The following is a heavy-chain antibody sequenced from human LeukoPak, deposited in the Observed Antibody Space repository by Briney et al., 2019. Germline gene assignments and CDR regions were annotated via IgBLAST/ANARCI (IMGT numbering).Heavy chain of an antibody. J-gene: IGHJ4*02. CDR2: IKAVNGNT. CDR3: QKTAYEIIDY. Sequence: ASVKVSCKAPGYTFTSYATHCARQAPGQRLEWRGWIKAVNGNTKYSQKFQGRVTITRDTSASTAYMELSSLRSEDTVFFFKQKTAYEIIDYWGQGTLVTVSS. V-gene: IGHV1-3*01. CDR1: GYTFTSYA. D-gene: IGHD2-21*01.